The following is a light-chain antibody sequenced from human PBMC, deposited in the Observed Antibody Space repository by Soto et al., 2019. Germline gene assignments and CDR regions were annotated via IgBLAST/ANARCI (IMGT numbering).Light chain of an antibody. CDR2: DVC. V-gene: IGLV2-14*01. Sequence: QSALTQHASVSGSPGQSITISCTGTSSDVGGYNYVSWYQQHPGRAPKLMIYDVCNRPSGVSNRFSGSKSGNTASLTISGLQAEDEADYYCSSYTSSSTVVFGAGTKLTVL. CDR3: SSYTSSSTVV. J-gene: IGLJ2*01. CDR1: SSDVGGYNY.